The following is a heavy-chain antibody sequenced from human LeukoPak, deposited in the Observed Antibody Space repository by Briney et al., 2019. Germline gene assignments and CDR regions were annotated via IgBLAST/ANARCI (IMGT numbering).Heavy chain of an antibody. CDR3: ARSTGPIDY. Sequence: SQTLSLTCAISGDSVSSNSAAWNWTRQSPSRGLEWLGRTYYRSKWSTYYAVSVKSRISINRDTSKNQISLQLNSVTPEDTAVYYCARSTGPIDYWGQGTLVTVPS. CDR2: TYYRSKWST. CDR1: GDSVSSNSAA. J-gene: IGHJ4*02. V-gene: IGHV6-1*01. D-gene: IGHD1-1*01.